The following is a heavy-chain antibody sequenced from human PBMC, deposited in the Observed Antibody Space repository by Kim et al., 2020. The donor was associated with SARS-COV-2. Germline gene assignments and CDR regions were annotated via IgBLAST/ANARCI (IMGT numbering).Heavy chain of an antibody. CDR3: ARRYSSGWYGY. J-gene: IGHJ4*02. D-gene: IGHD6-19*01. CDR1: GGSISSYY. CDR2: IYYSGST. V-gene: IGHV4-59*01. Sequence: SETLSLTCTVSGGSISSYYWSWIRQPPGKGLEWIGYIYYSGSTNYNPSLKSRVTISVDTSKNQFSLKLSSVTAADTAVYYCARRYSSGWYGYWGQGTLVTVSS.